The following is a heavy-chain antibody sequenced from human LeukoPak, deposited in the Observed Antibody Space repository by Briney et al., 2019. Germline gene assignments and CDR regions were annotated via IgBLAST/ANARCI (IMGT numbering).Heavy chain of an antibody. D-gene: IGHD6-13*01. V-gene: IGHV4-59*01. CDR2: IYYSGST. CDR1: GGSISSYY. J-gene: IGHJ5*02. CDR3: ARDGRAAAGNGLNWFDP. Sequence: PSETLSLTCTVSGGSISSYYRSWIRQPPGKGLEWIGYIYYSGSTNYNPSPKSRVTISVDTSKYQFSLKLSSVTAADTAVYYCARDGRAAAGNGLNWFDPWGQGTLVTVSS.